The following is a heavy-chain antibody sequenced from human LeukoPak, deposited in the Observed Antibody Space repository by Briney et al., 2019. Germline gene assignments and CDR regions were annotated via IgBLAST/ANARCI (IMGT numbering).Heavy chain of an antibody. CDR3: AKDLDYYGSGSSAFDY. V-gene: IGHV3-30*18. CDR1: GFTFSSYG. D-gene: IGHD3-10*01. Sequence: GSLRLSCAASGFTFSSYGMHWVRQAPGKGLEWVAVISYDGSNKYYADSVKGRFTISRDNSKNTLYLQMNSLRAEDTAVYYCAKDLDYYGSGSSAFDYWGQGTLVTVSS. CDR2: ISYDGSNK. J-gene: IGHJ4*02.